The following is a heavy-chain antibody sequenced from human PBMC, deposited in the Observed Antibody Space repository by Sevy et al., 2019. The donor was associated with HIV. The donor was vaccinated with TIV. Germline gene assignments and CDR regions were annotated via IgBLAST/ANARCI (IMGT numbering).Heavy chain of an antibody. CDR2: ISDSSATI. J-gene: IGHJ4*02. D-gene: IGHD5-12*01. Sequence: GGSLRLSCVASGFTYSMNWVRQAPGKGLEWVSYISDSSATIHYADSVKGRFTISRDNAKNSLYRQMNTLRVEETAVYYCASQRGGYERLYYFDSWGQGTLVTVSS. CDR3: ASQRGGYERLYYFDS. CDR1: GFTYS. V-gene: IGHV3-48*01.